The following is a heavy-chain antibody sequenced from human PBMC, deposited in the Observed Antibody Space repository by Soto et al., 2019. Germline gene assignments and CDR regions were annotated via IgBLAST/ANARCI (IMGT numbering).Heavy chain of an antibody. CDR1: GFSLSTSGVG. CDR2: IYWNDDK. V-gene: IGHV2-5*01. J-gene: IGHJ6*02. Sequence: QITLKESGPTLVKPTQTLTLTCTFSGFSLSTSGVGVGWIRQPPGKALEWLALIYWNDDKRYSPSLKSRLTITMDTSKNQVVLTMTNMDPVDTATYYCAHLSSSWYYYGMDVWGQGTTVTVSS. D-gene: IGHD6-13*01. CDR3: AHLSSSWYYYGMDV.